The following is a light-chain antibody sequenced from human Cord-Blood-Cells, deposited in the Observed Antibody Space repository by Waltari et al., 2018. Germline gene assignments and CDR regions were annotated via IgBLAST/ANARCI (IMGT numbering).Light chain of an antibody. J-gene: IGLJ3*02. Sequence: QSALTQPASVSGSPGQSITISCTGTSSDVGSYNLVSWYQQHPGKAPKLMIYEGSKRRSGVSNRVSCSKSGNTSSLTISGLQAEDEADYYCCSYAVSSTWVVGGGTKLPVL. CDR1: SSDVGSYNL. V-gene: IGLV2-23*01. CDR2: EGS. CDR3: CSYAVSSTWV.